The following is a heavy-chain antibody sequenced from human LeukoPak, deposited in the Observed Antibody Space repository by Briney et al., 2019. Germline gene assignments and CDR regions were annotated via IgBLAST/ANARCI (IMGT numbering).Heavy chain of an antibody. CDR1: GYTFTGYY. CDR3: ASLPYYDSSGYYPL. D-gene: IGHD3-22*01. CDR2: ISAYNGNT. V-gene: IGHV1-18*04. J-gene: IGHJ4*02. Sequence: ASVKVSCKASGYTFTGYYMHWVRQAPGQGLEWMGWISAYNGNTNYAQKLQGRVTTTTDTSTSTAYMELRSLRSDDTAVYYCASLPYYDSSGYYPLWGQGTLVTVSS.